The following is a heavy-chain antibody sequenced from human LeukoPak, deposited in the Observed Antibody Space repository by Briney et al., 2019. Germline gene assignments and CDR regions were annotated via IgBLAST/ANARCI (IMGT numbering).Heavy chain of an antibody. Sequence: SETLSLTCTVSGGSISRGSYYWGWIRQPPGTGLQWIANVYHNRNTAYNPSLRSRATISIDTPKNQFSLKLSSVTAADTAVYYCAGVRSTVGWRSFDYWGQGILVTVSS. D-gene: IGHD1-26*01. J-gene: IGHJ4*02. CDR2: VYHNRNT. V-gene: IGHV4-39*07. CDR3: AGVRSTVGWRSFDY. CDR1: GGSISRGSYY.